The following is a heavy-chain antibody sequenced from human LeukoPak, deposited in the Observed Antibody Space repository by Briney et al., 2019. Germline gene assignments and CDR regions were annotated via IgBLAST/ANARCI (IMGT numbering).Heavy chain of an antibody. CDR1: GFTFSSYA. J-gene: IGHJ4*02. V-gene: IGHV3-23*01. CDR3: AKDVPPYYYDSSGFFDY. CDR2: ISGSGGST. Sequence: GGSLRLSCAASGFTFSSYAMSWVRQAPGKGLEWVSAISGSGGSTYYADSVKGRFTISRDNSKNTLYLQMNSLRAEDTAVYYCAKDVPPYYYDSSGFFDYWGQGTLVTVSS. D-gene: IGHD3-22*01.